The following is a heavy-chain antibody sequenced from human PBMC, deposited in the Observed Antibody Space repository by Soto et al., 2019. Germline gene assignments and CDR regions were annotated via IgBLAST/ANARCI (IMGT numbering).Heavy chain of an antibody. CDR1: GFTFSSYG. D-gene: IGHD2-21*02. CDR2: ISYDGSNK. CDR3: AKRPIVVVTAEYFQH. V-gene: IGHV3-30*18. J-gene: IGHJ1*01. Sequence: QVQLVESGGGVVQPGRSLRLSCVASGFTFSSYGMHWVRQAPGKGLEWVAVISYDGSNKYYADSVKGRLTISRDNSKNTLYLQMNSLRAEDTAVYYCAKRPIVVVTAEYFQHWGQGTLVTVSS.